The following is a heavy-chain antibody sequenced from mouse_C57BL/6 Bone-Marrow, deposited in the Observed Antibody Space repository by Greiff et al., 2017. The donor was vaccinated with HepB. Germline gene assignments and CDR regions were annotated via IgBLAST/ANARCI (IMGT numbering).Heavy chain of an antibody. CDR1: GYTFTGYW. J-gene: IGHJ4*01. CDR2: ILPGSGST. CDR3: ARGGYDYDGRVYYAMDY. D-gene: IGHD2-4*01. V-gene: IGHV1-9*01. Sequence: VQLQQSGAELMKPGASVKLSCKATGYTFTGYWIEGVKQRPGHGLEWIGEILPGSGSTNYNEKFKGKATFTADTSSNTAYMQLSSLTTEDSAIYYCARGGYDYDGRVYYAMDYWGQGTSVTVSS.